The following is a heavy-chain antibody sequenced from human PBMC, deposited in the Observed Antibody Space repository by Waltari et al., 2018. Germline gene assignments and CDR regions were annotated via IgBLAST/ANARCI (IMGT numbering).Heavy chain of an antibody. CDR3: ARGPHRNRLQVRTYYYGLDV. CDR1: GGSFSGYS. Sequence: QVQLQQWGAGLLKPSETLSLTCAVYGGSFSGYSWSWIRQPPGKGLEWIGEMNHRGSISYNPPLKSRVIMSVDTSKKQFSLKLSSVTAADTAVYYCARGPHRNRLQVRTYYYGLDVWGQGTTVTVSS. CDR2: MNHRGSI. D-gene: IGHD5-12*01. V-gene: IGHV4-34*02. J-gene: IGHJ6*02.